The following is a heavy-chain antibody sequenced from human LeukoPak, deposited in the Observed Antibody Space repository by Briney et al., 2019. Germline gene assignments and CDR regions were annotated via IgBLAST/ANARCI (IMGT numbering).Heavy chain of an antibody. D-gene: IGHD6-19*01. V-gene: IGHV3-23*01. J-gene: IGHJ4*02. CDR3: AVRAVANLVWFYFDY. CDR2: ISGSGDST. Sequence: PGGSLRLSYVASGFPFSDYYMSWVRQAPGKGLEWVPAISGSGDSTYYADSVKGRFTISRDNSENTLYLQMNSLRAEDTAVYYCAVRAVANLVWFYFDYWGQGTLVTVSS. CDR1: GFPFSDYY.